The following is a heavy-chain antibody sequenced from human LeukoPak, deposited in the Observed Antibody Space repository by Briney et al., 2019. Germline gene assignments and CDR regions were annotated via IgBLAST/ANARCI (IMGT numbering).Heavy chain of an antibody. CDR2: ISYDGSNK. CDR3: AKDSEDCSGGSCYNWFDP. CDR1: GFTFSCYA. V-gene: IGHV3-30-3*01. J-gene: IGHJ5*02. Sequence: QTGGSLRLSCAASGFTFSCYAMHWVRQAPGKGLEWVAVISYDGSNKYYADSVKGRFTISRDNSKNTLYLQMNSLRAEDTAVYYCAKDSEDCSGGSCYNWFDPWGQGTLVTVSS. D-gene: IGHD2-15*01.